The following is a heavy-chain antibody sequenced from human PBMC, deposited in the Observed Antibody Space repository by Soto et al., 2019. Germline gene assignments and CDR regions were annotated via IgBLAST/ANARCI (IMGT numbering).Heavy chain of an antibody. V-gene: IGHV1-18*01. D-gene: IGHD1-26*01. CDR3: AREGAGATLYYYGMDV. CDR2: ISAYNGNT. J-gene: IGHJ6*02. CDR1: GYTFTSYG. Sequence: GASVKVSCKASGYTFTSYGISWVRQAPGQGLEWMGWISAYNGNTNYAQKLQGRVTMTTDTSTSTAYMELRSLRSDDTAVYYCAREGAGATLYYYGMDVWGQGTTVTVSS.